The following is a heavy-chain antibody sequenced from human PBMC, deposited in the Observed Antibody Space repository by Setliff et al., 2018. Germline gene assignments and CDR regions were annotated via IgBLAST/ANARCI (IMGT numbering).Heavy chain of an antibody. CDR1: GGSISSSNW. CDR2: IYHSGSI. D-gene: IGHD5-12*01. Sequence: PSETLSLTCTVSGGSISSSNWWTWVRQPPGKGLEWIGEIYHSGSINYNPSAVHYTPSLKSRVNISVDKSKNQFSLKLTSVTAADTAVYYCARGRRDGYKAGFDPWGQGTLVTVSS. CDR3: ARGRRDGYKAGFDP. J-gene: IGHJ5*02. V-gene: IGHV4-4*02.